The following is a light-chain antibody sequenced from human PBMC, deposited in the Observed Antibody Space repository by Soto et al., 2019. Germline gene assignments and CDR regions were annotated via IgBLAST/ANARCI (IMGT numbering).Light chain of an antibody. V-gene: IGLV2-8*01. CDR3: SSYVGNNNHHA. J-gene: IGLJ1*01. CDR2: EVS. CDR1: SSDVGFYDY. Sequence: QSVLTQPPSASGSPGQSVTVSCTGTSSDVGFYDYVSWYQQHPGKAPKLIIYEVSKRPSGVPDRFSGSKSGNSASLTVSGLQAEDEADYYCSSYVGNNNHHAFGTGTKVTVL.